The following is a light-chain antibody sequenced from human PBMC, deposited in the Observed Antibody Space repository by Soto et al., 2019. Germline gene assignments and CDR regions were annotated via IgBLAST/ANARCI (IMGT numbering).Light chain of an antibody. Sequence: SVLTQPASVSGSPGQSITISCTGTSSDVGCYNYVSWYQQHPGKAPKLMIYDVSNRPSGVSNRFSGSKSGNTASLTISGLQAEDEADYYCSSYTSSSTVVFGGGT. J-gene: IGLJ2*01. CDR3: SSYTSSSTVV. CDR2: DVS. CDR1: SSDVGCYNY. V-gene: IGLV2-14*01.